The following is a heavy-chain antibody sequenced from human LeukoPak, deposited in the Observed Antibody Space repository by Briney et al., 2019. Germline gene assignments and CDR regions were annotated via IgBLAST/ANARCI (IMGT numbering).Heavy chain of an antibody. J-gene: IGHJ4*02. D-gene: IGHD2-15*01. Sequence: PSETPSLTCTVSGGSISSSSYYWGWLRQPPGRGREWLGSSDYAGATYYNPSLKSRVTISVDTSKNQFSLKLSSVTAADTALYYCAIHGGTYYRGYFDDWGQGTLVTV. CDR1: GGSISSSSYY. CDR3: AIHGGTYYRGYFDD. CDR2: SDYAGAT. V-gene: IGHV4-39*01.